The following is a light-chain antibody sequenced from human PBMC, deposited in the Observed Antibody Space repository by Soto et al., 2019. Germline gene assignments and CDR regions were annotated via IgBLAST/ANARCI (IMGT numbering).Light chain of an antibody. J-gene: IGLJ1*01. V-gene: IGLV2-14*01. Sequence: QSALTQPASVSGSPGQSITISCTGTSSDVGGYNYVSWYQQHPGKAPKLMIYDGSNRPSGVSNRFSGSKSGNTASLTISGLQAEDEADYYCSSYTSSSALIYVYGTGTKLTVL. CDR2: DGS. CDR3: SSYTSSSALIYV. CDR1: SSDVGGYNY.